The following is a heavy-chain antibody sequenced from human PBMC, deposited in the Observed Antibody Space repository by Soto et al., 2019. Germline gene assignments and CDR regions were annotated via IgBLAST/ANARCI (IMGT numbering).Heavy chain of an antibody. J-gene: IGHJ4*02. CDR1: GGTFSSYT. CDR2: IIPILGIA. V-gene: IGHV1-69*02. CDR3: ARGCSGGSCYHILDY. D-gene: IGHD2-15*01. Sequence: ASVKVSCKASGGTFSSYTISWVRQAPGQGLEWMGRIIPILGIANYAQKFQGRVTITADKSTSTAYMELSSLRSEDTAVYYCARGCSGGSCYHILDYWGQGTLVTVSS.